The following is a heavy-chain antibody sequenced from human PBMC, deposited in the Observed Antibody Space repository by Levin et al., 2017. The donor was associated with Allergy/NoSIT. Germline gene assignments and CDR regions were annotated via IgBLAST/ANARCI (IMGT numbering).Heavy chain of an antibody. V-gene: IGHV3-23*01. Sequence: GGSLRLSCAASGFTFSSYAMSWVRQAPGKGLEWVSAISGSGGSTYYADSVKGRFTISRDNSKNTLYLQMNSLRAEDTAVYYCAKDLVSGQHDYYGMDVWGQGTTVTVSS. CDR1: GFTFSSYA. J-gene: IGHJ6*02. CDR3: AKDLVSGQHDYYGMDV. CDR2: ISGSGGST. D-gene: IGHD2-2*01.